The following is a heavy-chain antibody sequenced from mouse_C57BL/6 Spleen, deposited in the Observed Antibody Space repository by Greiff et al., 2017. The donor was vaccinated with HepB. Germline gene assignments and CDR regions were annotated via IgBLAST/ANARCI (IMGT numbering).Heavy chain of an antibody. CDR1: GFTFSSYT. CDR3: ARERVKDY. CDR2: ISGGGGNT. D-gene: IGHD2-2*01. J-gene: IGHJ4*01. V-gene: IGHV5-9*01. Sequence: EVHLVESGGGLVKPGGSLKLSCAASGFTFSSYTMSWVRQTPEKRLEWVATISGGGGNTYYPDSVKGRFTISRDNAKNTLYLQRSSLRSEDTALYYCARERVKDYWGQGTSVTVSA.